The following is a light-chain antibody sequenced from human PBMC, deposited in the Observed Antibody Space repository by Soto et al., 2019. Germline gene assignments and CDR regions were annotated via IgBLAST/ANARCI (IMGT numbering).Light chain of an antibody. CDR3: SSYTSGATDV. J-gene: IGLJ1*01. CDR1: SSDVGGYNF. CDR2: DVS. Sequence: QSALTQPASVSGSPGQSITISCTGTSSDVGGYNFVSWYQQHPGKAPKLMIYDVSNRPSGVSYRFSGFKSGNTASLTISGLQPEDEADYYCSSYTSGATDVFGTGTKLTVL. V-gene: IGLV2-14*03.